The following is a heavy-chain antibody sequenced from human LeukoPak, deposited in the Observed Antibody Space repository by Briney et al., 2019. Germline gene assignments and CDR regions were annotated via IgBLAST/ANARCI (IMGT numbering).Heavy chain of an antibody. CDR2: ISGSGGST. J-gene: IGHJ4*02. CDR1: GFTFSSYG. V-gene: IGHV3-23*01. D-gene: IGHD5-24*01. Sequence: GGSLRLSCAASGFTFSSYGMSWVRQAPGKGLEWVSAISGSGGSTYYADSVKGRFTISRDNSKNTLYLQMNSLRAEDTAVYYCAKGGRDGYNYPSYFDYWGQGTLVTVSS. CDR3: AKGGRDGYNYPSYFDY.